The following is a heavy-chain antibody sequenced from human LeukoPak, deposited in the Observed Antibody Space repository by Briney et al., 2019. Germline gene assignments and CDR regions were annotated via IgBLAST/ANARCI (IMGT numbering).Heavy chain of an antibody. Sequence: ASVKVSSKASGYTFTRYYMHWVRQAPGQGLEWRGWINPNSGGTNYAQKCQGRVTMTRDTSISTAYMELSRLRSDDTAVYYCAREERYYYDSSGYSGEESLPFDPWGQGTLVTVSS. J-gene: IGHJ5*02. CDR1: GYTFTRYY. CDR3: AREERYYYDSSGYSGEESLPFDP. D-gene: IGHD3-22*01. CDR2: INPNSGGT. V-gene: IGHV1-2*02.